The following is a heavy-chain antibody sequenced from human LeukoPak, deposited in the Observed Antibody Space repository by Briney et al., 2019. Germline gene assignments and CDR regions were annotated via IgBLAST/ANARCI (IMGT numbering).Heavy chain of an antibody. CDR3: ARGAGYNYPYYFDY. V-gene: IGHV3-7*03. CDR1: GFTLRSYW. J-gene: IGHJ4*02. D-gene: IGHD5-24*01. Sequence: HPGGSLRLSCAASGFTLRSYWMTWVRQAPGKGLEWVANIKQDGSEIHYVDSVKGRFTISRDNSKNTLYLQMNSLRAEDTAVYYCARGAGYNYPYYFDYWGQGTLVTVSS. CDR2: IKQDGSEI.